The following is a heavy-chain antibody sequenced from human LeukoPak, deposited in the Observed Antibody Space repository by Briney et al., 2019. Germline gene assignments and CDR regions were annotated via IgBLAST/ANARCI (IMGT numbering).Heavy chain of an antibody. D-gene: IGHD3-10*01. Sequence: GGSLRLSCAASGFTFSTYAMSWVRQAPGKGLEWVSAISGSGGSTFYSDSVRGRFTISRDNSKNTLYLQVNSLRAEDTAVYYCAKGPTMVRGVMTSARFDYWGQGTLVTVSS. CDR2: ISGSGGST. CDR3: AKGPTMVRGVMTSARFDY. CDR1: GFTFSTYA. J-gene: IGHJ4*02. V-gene: IGHV3-23*01.